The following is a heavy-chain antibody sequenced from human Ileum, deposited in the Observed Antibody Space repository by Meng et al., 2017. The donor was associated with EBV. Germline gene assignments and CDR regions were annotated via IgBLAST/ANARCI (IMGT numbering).Heavy chain of an antibody. J-gene: IGHJ4*02. CDR1: GFTFRDYN. V-gene: IGHV3-11*01. Sequence: VRLGGSGGGSVEPGGSLRLSCAASGFTFRDYNMTWIRQAPWKGLEWISSISGTSTTIHHADSVKGRFTISRDNDNNSLYLQMSSLRAEDTAVYYCARARSSSSHTAMAYYWGQGTLVTVSS. D-gene: IGHD5-18*01. CDR3: ARARSSSSHTAMAYY. CDR2: ISGTSTTI.